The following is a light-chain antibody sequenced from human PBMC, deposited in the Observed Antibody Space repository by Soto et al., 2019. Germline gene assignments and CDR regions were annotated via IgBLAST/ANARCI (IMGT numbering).Light chain of an antibody. CDR2: GNS. CDR1: SSNIGAGYD. V-gene: IGLV1-40*01. Sequence: QAVVTQPPSVSGAPGQRVTISCTGSSSNIGAGYDVHWYQQLPGTAPKLLIYGNSNRPSGVPDRFSGSKSGTSASLAITGLQAEDEADYYCSSYTRSTTLNVLFGGGTKVTVL. CDR3: SSYTRSTTLNVL. J-gene: IGLJ2*01.